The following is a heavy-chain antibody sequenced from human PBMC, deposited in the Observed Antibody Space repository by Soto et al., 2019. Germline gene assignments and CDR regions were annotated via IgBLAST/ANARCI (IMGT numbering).Heavy chain of an antibody. CDR3: ARDGVGTTTYFGYFGY. D-gene: IGHD1-26*01. Sequence: SLRLSCAASAVTFTGFGMHWVRQAPGKGLEWVAVIRFDGSNTYYADSVKGRFTISRDNPKNMLYLQMDSLRAEDTVIYYCARDGVGTTTYFGYFGYWGLGTLVTVSS. J-gene: IGHJ4*02. CDR1: AVTFTGFG. V-gene: IGHV3-33*01. CDR2: IRFDGSNT.